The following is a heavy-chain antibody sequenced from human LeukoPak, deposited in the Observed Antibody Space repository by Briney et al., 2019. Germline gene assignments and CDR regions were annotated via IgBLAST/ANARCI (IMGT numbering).Heavy chain of an antibody. CDR3: AREGGDYYDSSGYYRGLLDY. Sequence: SVKVSCKASGGTFSSYAISWVRQPPRQGLEWVGGVNTIYGTAKYTQKFQGRVTITADESTSTAYMELSSLRSEDTVVYYCAREGGDYYDSSGYYRGLLDYWGQGTLVTVSS. D-gene: IGHD3-22*01. CDR1: GGTFSSYA. V-gene: IGHV1-69*13. CDR2: VNTIYGTA. J-gene: IGHJ4*02.